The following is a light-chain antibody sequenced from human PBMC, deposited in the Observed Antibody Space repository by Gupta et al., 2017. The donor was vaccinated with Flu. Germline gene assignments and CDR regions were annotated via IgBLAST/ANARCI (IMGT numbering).Light chain of an antibody. J-gene: IGLJ3*02. V-gene: IGLV2-14*01. CDR2: EVS. CDR1: SSDVGAYNY. Sequence: STNSSCAGTSSDVGAYNYVSWYQHTPAKAHKLIFFEVSDRPSGVASRFSGSKAGNTASLTVAGLQAEDEADYYCSSYTSSNTIVFGGGTKLTVL. CDR3: SSYTSSNTIV.